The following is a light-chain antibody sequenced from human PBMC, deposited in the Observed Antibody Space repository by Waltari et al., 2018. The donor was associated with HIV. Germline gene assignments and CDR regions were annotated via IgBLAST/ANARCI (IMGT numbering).Light chain of an antibody. CDR3: QQFKSYPLT. Sequence: IQLTQPPTFLSASVGDRVPLTCRAIQDITTYLASNQQKPGKAPKVLIYSAFTLQSGVPSRFSGSGSGTEFTLTISSLQPEDFATYYCQQFKSYPLTFGGGTKVEIK. CDR2: SAF. CDR1: QDITTY. J-gene: IGKJ4*01. V-gene: IGKV1-9*01.